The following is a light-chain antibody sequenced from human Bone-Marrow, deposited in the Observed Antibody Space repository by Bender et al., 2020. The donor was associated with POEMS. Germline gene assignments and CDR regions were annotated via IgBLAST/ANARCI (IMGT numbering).Light chain of an antibody. CDR1: SSDVGSNNY. J-gene: IGLJ2*01. CDR2: DVS. CDR3: SSYTRSTTLV. V-gene: IGLV2-14*03. Sequence: QSALTQPASVSGSPGQSITISCTGTSSDVGSNNYVTWYQHHPGKAPKLIIYDVSRRPSGVSNRFSGSKSGNTASLTISGLQAEDEADYYCSSYTRSTTLVFGGGTRLIVL.